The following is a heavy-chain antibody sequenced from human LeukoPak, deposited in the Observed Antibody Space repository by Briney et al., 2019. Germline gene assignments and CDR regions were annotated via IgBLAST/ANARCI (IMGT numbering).Heavy chain of an antibody. J-gene: IGHJ4*02. CDR2: IYSGGST. V-gene: IGHV3-66*01. Sequence: GGSLRLSFAASGFTVSSNYISWVRPAPGKGLEWVSVIYSGGSTYYADSVKGRFTISRDNSKNTLYLQMNSLRAEDTAVYYCARDAYGRDGYNVRDYWGQGTLVTVSS. CDR3: ARDAYGRDGYNVRDY. D-gene: IGHD5-24*01. CDR1: GFTVSSNY.